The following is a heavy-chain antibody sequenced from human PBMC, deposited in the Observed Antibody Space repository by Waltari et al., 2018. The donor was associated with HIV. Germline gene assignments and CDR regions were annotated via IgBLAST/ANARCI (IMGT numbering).Heavy chain of an antibody. CDR3: ARSLRDWYGSFDY. Sequence: EVQLVESGGGLVQPGGSLRLSCAASGFTFSSYWMSWVRQAPGKGLEWGANIKQDGSKKNYVDSVKGRVTISRDSAKNSVYLQMNSLRAEDTAVYYCARSLRDWYGSFDYWGQGTLVTVSS. CDR2: IKQDGSKK. J-gene: IGHJ4*02. CDR1: GFTFSSYW. D-gene: IGHD3-9*01. V-gene: IGHV3-7*01.